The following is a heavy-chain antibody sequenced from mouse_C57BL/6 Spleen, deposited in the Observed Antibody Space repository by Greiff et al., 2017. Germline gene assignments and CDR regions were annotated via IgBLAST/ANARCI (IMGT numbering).Heavy chain of an antibody. J-gene: IGHJ4*01. D-gene: IGHD2-2*01. CDR3: ARSLYGYAESDYAMDY. V-gene: IGHV5-16*01. CDR2: INYDGSST. Sequence: DVMLVESEGGLVQPGSSMKLSCTASGFTFSDYYMAWVRQVPEKGLEWVANINYDGSSTYYLDSLKSRFIISRDNAKNILYLQMSSLKSEDTATYYCARSLYGYAESDYAMDYWGQGTSVTGSS. CDR1: GFTFSDYY.